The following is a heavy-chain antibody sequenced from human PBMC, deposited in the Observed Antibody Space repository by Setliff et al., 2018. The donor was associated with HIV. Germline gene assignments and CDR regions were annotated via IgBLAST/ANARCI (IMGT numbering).Heavy chain of an antibody. J-gene: IGHJ4*02. CDR3: ARGMDYYDTSGYYQYYFDY. Sequence: ASVRVSCKASGYSFTDYYIHWVRQAPGQGLEWMGWINPKSDGTNYAQKFQGWITMTRDTSISTAYMELSRLRSDDTAVYYCARGMDYYDTSGYYQYYFDYWGQGTLVTVSS. V-gene: IGHV1-2*04. D-gene: IGHD3-22*01. CDR1: GYSFTDYY. CDR2: INPKSDGT.